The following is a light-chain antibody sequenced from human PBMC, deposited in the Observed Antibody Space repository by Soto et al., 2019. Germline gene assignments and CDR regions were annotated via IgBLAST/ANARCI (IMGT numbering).Light chain of an antibody. CDR2: GAS. CDR3: QQYNNWPPWT. CDR1: QSVSSD. V-gene: IGKV3-15*01. J-gene: IGKJ1*01. Sequence: EIVLTQSPVTLSLSPGERATLSCRASQSVSSDLVWYQQKPGQAPRLLIYGASTRATGIPARFSGSGSGTEFTLTISSLQSEDFAVYYCQQYNNWPPWTFGQGTKVDIK.